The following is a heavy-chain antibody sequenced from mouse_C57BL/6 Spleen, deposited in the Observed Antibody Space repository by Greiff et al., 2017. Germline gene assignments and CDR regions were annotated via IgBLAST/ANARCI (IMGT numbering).Heavy chain of an antibody. CDR1: GSTFSDYG. CDR2: ISSGSSTI. CDR3: ARFYGSYWYFDV. J-gene: IGHJ1*03. V-gene: IGHV5-17*01. D-gene: IGHD1-1*01. Sequence: EVQGVESGGGLVKPGGSLKLSCAASGSTFSDYGMHWVRQAPEKGLEWVAYISSGSSTIYYAATVKGRFTISRDNAKNTLFLQMTSLRSEDTAMYYCARFYGSYWYFDVWGTGTTVTVSS.